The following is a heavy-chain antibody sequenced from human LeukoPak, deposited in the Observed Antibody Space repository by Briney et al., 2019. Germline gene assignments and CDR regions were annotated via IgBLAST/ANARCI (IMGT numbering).Heavy chain of an antibody. V-gene: IGHV5-51*01. CDR3: ARQGVTATFDI. CDR1: GNRFTNYW. D-gene: IGHD2-21*02. Sequence: GESLKISCKGSGNRFTNYWIGWVRQMPGKGLEWMGIIYPADPDTRYSPSFQGQVTISADKSISTAYLQWSSLKASDTAIYYCARQGVTATFDIWGQGTMVTVSS. J-gene: IGHJ3*02. CDR2: IYPADPDT.